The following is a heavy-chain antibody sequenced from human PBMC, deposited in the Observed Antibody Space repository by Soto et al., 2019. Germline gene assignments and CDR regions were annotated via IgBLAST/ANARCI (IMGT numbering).Heavy chain of an antibody. CDR1: GGFISTNHYY. V-gene: IGHV4-39*01. CDR2: FFYSGTS. Sequence: PSETLSLTCTVSGGFISTNHYYWDWIRQSPGKGLEWLGTFFYSGTSFYNPSFRSRVTISVDSSKNQFSLTLSSVTAADTAKYYCARGSGWQGGGWFAPWGQGTLVTVSS. J-gene: IGHJ5*02. D-gene: IGHD6-25*01. CDR3: ARGSGWQGGGWFAP.